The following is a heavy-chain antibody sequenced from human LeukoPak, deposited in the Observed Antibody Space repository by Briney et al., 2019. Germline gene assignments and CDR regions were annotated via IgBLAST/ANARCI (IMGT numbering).Heavy chain of an antibody. V-gene: IGHV4-34*01. Sequence: SETLSLTCGVYGGSFSGYYWSWIRQPPGMGLEWIGEINHRGGTGYNPSLKSRVTMSVDTSKNVFSLKLTSVTAADTAVYYCARAYYYGSSAAIDYWGQGILVTVSS. D-gene: IGHD3-22*01. CDR2: INHRGGT. J-gene: IGHJ4*02. CDR1: GGSFSGYY. CDR3: ARAYYYGSSAAIDY.